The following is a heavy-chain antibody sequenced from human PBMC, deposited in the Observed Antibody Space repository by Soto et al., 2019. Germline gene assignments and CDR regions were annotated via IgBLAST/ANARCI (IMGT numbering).Heavy chain of an antibody. J-gene: IGHJ4*02. CDR3: ARDQFYAIDY. CDR2: ISNRAI. D-gene: IGHD3-16*01. Sequence: HPGGSLRLSCAASGFIFSSYSMNWVRQAPGRGLEWISYISNRAIFYADSVKGRFTVSRDSATNSLYLQMDNLRAEDTAVYYCARDQFYAIDYWGQGALVTVS. V-gene: IGHV3-48*01. CDR1: GFIFSSYS.